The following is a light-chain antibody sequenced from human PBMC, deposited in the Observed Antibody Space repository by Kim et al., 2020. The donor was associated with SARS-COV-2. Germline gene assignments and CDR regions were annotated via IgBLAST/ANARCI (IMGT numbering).Light chain of an antibody. Sequence: SPGERATLSCRASQSVGDKLVWYQQKPGQSPRLLIYDASSRATGIPARFSGSGSGTEFTLTISSLQSEDFAVYFCQQYDNWPPWTFGQGTKVDIK. V-gene: IGKV3-15*01. J-gene: IGKJ1*01. CDR3: QQYDNWPPWT. CDR1: QSVGDK. CDR2: DAS.